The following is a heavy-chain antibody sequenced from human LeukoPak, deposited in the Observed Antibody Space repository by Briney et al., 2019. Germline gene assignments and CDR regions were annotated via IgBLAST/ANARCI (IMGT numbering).Heavy chain of an antibody. CDR2: IIPILGIA. J-gene: IGHJ4*02. V-gene: IGHV1-69*04. D-gene: IGHD3-3*01. Sequence: SVKVSCKASGGTFSSYTISWVRQAPGQGLEWMGRIIPILGIANYAQKFQGRVTITADKSTSTAYMELSSLRSEDTAVYYCARDQYYDFWSGYIFDYWGQGTLVTVYS. CDR3: ARDQYYDFWSGYIFDY. CDR1: GGTFSSYT.